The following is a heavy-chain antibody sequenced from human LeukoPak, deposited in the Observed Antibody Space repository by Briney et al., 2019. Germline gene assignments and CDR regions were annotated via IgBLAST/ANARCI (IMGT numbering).Heavy chain of an antibody. D-gene: IGHD3-22*01. CDR2: ISYDVSNK. Sequence: GGSLRLSCAASGFTFSSYAMHWVRQAPGKGLEWVAVISYDVSNKYYADSVKGRFTISRDNSKNTLYLQMNSLRAGDTAVYYCAREGYYDSSGYYDYWGQGTLVTVSS. V-gene: IGHV3-30-3*01. CDR1: GFTFSSYA. CDR3: AREGYYDSSGYYDY. J-gene: IGHJ4*02.